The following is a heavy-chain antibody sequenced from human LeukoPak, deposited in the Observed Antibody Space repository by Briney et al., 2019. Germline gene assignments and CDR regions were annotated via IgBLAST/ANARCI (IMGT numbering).Heavy chain of an antibody. V-gene: IGHV3-30*18. J-gene: IGHJ3*02. Sequence: GGSLRLSCAASGFTFSSYGMHWVRQAPGKGLEWVAVISYDGSYKYYADSVKGRFTISRDNSKNTLFLQMNSLIPDDTAVFSCAKGRQEWWTFDALDIWGQGTMVTVSS. CDR2: ISYDGSYK. CDR1: GFTFSSYG. D-gene: IGHD2-8*01. CDR3: AKGRQEWWTFDALDI.